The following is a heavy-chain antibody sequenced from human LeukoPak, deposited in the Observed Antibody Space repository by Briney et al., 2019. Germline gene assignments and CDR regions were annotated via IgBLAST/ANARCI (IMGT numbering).Heavy chain of an antibody. Sequence: GASVKVSCKASGGTFSSYAISWVRQAPGQGLEWMGGIIPIFGTANYAQKFQGRVTMTRDTSTSTVYMELSSLRSEDTAVYYCARTTVTWYDYWGQGTLVTVSS. V-gene: IGHV1-69*05. CDR1: GGTFSSYA. CDR2: IIPIFGTA. CDR3: ARTTVTWYDY. J-gene: IGHJ4*02. D-gene: IGHD4-17*01.